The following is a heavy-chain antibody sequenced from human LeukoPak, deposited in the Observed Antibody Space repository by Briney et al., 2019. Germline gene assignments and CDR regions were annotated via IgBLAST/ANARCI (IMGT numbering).Heavy chain of an antibody. D-gene: IGHD2-15*01. CDR2: ISSSSSSYI. CDR1: GFTFSSYS. CDR3: ARKMGVGYCSGGSCYAISKYYYYMDV. J-gene: IGHJ6*03. V-gene: IGHV3-21*01. Sequence: GGSLRLSCAASGFTFSSYSMNWVRQAPGKGLEWVSSISSSSSSYIYYADSVKGRFTISRDNAKNSLYLQMNSLRAEDTAVYYCARKMGVGYCSGGSCYAISKYYYYMDVWGKGTTVTVSS.